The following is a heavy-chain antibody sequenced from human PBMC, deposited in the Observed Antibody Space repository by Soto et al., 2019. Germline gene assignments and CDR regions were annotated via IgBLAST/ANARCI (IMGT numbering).Heavy chain of an antibody. CDR2: ISYDGSNK. CDR1: GFTFSSYG. Sequence: GSLKLSCAAPGFTFSSYGMHWVRQAPGKGLEWVAVISYDGSNKYYADSVKGRFTISRDNSKNTLYLQMNSLRAEDMAVYYCAKNPGYYYDSTGYHFDYWGQGTLVTVSS. J-gene: IGHJ4*02. D-gene: IGHD3-22*01. CDR3: AKNPGYYYDSTGYHFDY. V-gene: IGHV3-30*18.